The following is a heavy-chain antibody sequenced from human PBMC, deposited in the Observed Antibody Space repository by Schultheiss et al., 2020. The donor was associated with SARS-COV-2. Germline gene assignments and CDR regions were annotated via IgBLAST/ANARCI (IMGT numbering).Heavy chain of an antibody. D-gene: IGHD2-15*01. CDR3: ARELRSRCSSGSCHDP. CDR1: GYTFTGYY. CDR2: INPNSGGT. Sequence: ASVKVSCKASGYTFTGYYMHWVRQAPGQGLEWMGWINPNSGGTNYAQKFQGRVTMTRDTSISTAYMELSRLRSDDTAVYYCARELRSRCSSGSCHDPWGQGTLVTVSS. J-gene: IGHJ5*02. V-gene: IGHV1-2*02.